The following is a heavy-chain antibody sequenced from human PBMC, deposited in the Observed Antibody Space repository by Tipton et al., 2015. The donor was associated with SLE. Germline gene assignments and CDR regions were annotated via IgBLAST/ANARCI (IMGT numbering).Heavy chain of an antibody. CDR1: GFTFSSYE. V-gene: IGHV3-48*03. CDR2: ISSSGSTI. Sequence: SLRLSCAASGFTFSSYEMNWVRQAPGKGLEWVSYISSSGSTIYYADSVKGRFTISRDNAKNSLYLQMNSLRAEDTAVYYCARDRKTWPQGYFDLWGRGTLVPVSS. D-gene: IGHD1-14*01. J-gene: IGHJ2*01. CDR3: ARDRKTWPQGYFDL.